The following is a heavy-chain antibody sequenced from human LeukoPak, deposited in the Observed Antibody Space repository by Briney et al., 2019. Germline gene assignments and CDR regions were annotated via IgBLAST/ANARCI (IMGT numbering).Heavy chain of an antibody. CDR2: ISSSSSTI. V-gene: IGHV3-48*01. D-gene: IGHD6-13*01. CDR1: GFTFSSYS. CDR3: AREGYSSSWYGALYNWFDP. Sequence: GGSLRLSCAASGFTFSSYSMNWVRQAPGKGLEWVSYISSSSSTIYYADSVKGRFTISRDNAKNSLYLQMNSLRAEDTAVYYCAREGYSSSWYGALYNWFDPWGQGTLVTVSS. J-gene: IGHJ5*02.